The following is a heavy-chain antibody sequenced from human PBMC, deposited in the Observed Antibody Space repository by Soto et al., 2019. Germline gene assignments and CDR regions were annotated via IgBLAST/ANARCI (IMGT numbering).Heavy chain of an antibody. CDR3: ARQERYYGSPGWFDP. CDR2: VYYNENT. J-gene: IGHJ5*02. V-gene: IGHV4-39*01. D-gene: IGHD3-10*01. CDR1: GGSISSFTYY. Sequence: SETLSLTCSVSGGSISSFTYYWGWIRQPPGKGLEWIGTVYYNENTYYNPSLKSRVTITVDTAKNQFSLNLRSVTAADTAMYFCARQERYYGSPGWFDPWGPGTLVTVSS.